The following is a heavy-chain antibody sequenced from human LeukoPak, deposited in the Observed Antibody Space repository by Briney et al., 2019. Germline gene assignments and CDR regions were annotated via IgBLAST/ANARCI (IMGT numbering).Heavy chain of an antibody. J-gene: IGHJ4*02. CDR2: INPNSGGT. D-gene: IGHD3-10*01. V-gene: IGHV1-2*02. CDR1: GDTFTGYY. Sequence: GASVKVSCKASGDTFTGYYMHWVRQAPGQGLEWMGWINPNSGGTNYAQKFQGRVTMTRDTSISTAYMELSRLRSDDTAVYYCARAAESYYGSGSVIDYWGQGTLVTVSS. CDR3: ARAAESYYGSGSVIDY.